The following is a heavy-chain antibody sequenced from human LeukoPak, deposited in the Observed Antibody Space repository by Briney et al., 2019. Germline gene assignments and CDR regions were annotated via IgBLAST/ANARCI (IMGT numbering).Heavy chain of an antibody. V-gene: IGHV4-59*01. CDR2: IYYSGST. Sequence: SETLSLTCTVSGGSISSYCWSWIRQPPGKGLEWIGYIYYSGSTNYNPSLKSRVTISVDTSKNQFSPKLSSVTAADTAVYYCARDGYSGSYSHDAFDIWGQGTMVTVSS. CDR3: ARDGYSGSYSHDAFDI. CDR1: GGSISSYC. J-gene: IGHJ3*02. D-gene: IGHD1-26*01.